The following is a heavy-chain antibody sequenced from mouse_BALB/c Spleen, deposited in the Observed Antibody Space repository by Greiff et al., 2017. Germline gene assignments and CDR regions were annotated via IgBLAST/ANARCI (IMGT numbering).Heavy chain of an antibody. D-gene: IGHD3-3*01. CDR1: GYSFTSYW. CDR2: IYPGNSDT. V-gene: IGHV1-5*01. J-gene: IGHJ3*01. CDR3: TRWGGTRFAY. Sequence: EVQLQQSGTVLARPGASVKMSCKASGYSFTSYWMHWVKQRPGQGLEWICAIYPGNSDTSYNQKFKGKAKLTAVTSASTAYMELSSLTNEDSAVYYCTRWGGTRFAYWGQGTLVTVSA.